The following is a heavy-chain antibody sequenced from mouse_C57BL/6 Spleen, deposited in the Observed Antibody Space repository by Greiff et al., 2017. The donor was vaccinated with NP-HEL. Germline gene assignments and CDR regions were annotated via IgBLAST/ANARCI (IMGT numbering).Heavy chain of an antibody. J-gene: IGHJ4*01. CDR1: GYTFTSYW. D-gene: IGHD2-1*01. CDR2: INPSNGGT. Sequence: QVQLQQPGTELVKPGASVKLSCKASGYTFTSYWMHWVKQRPGQGLEWIGNINPSNGGTNYNEKFKSKATLTVDKSSSTAYMQLSSLTSEDSAVYYCARGAYGNLYYYAMDYWGQGTSVTVSS. CDR3: ARGAYGNLYYYAMDY. V-gene: IGHV1-53*01.